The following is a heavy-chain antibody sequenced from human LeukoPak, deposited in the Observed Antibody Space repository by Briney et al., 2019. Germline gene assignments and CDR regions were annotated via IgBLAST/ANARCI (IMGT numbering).Heavy chain of an antibody. CDR3: ARSSAVETGDFDY. CDR1: GFTFSAYH. Sequence: GGSLRLSCAVSGFTFSAYHINWVRQAPGKGLEWISYISTTGTTIHYADSVKGRFAISRDNAKSSLYLQMNSLRAEDTAVYYCARSSAVETGDFDYWGQGTLVTVSS. J-gene: IGHJ4*02. D-gene: IGHD3-10*01. V-gene: IGHV3-48*01. CDR2: ISTTGTTI.